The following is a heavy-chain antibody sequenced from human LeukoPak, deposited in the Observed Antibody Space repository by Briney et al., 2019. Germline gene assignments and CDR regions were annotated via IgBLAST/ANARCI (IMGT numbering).Heavy chain of an antibody. CDR3: VRDLGVDTSMIFFDY. V-gene: IGHV1-18*01. CDR1: GYTFTDFG. J-gene: IGHJ4*02. D-gene: IGHD5-18*01. Sequence: VASVKVSCKASGYTFTDFGVSWVRQAPGQGLEWMGWISAYNGNTNYVQKFQGRVTTTTDISTSTACLELRSLRSDDTAVFYCVRDLGVDTSMIFFDYWGQGTRVTVSS. CDR2: ISAYNGNT.